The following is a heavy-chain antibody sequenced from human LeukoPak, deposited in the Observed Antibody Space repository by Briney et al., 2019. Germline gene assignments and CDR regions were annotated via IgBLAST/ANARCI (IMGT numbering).Heavy chain of an antibody. CDR3: AGYSGYLIRGWFDP. Sequence: SVKVSCKASGGTFSSYAISWVRQAPRQGLEWMGGIMHIFGTANYAQKLQGRVTITTDESTSTAYMELSSLRSEDTAVYYCAGYSGYLIRGWFDPWGQGTLVTVSS. J-gene: IGHJ5*02. CDR2: IMHIFGTA. D-gene: IGHD5-12*01. CDR1: GGTFSSYA. V-gene: IGHV1-69*05.